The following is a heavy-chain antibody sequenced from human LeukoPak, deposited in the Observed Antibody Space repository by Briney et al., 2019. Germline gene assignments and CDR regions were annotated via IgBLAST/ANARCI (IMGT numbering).Heavy chain of an antibody. D-gene: IGHD6-13*01. Sequence: PGGSLRLFCATSGFTFYSHGMHWVRQAPGKGLEWVTFIRYDGSDKYYVDSVKGRFTVSRDNSKNTLYLQLTSLTTEDTALYYCVKDHFNSSSWSPFDHWGQGTLVTVSS. CDR3: VKDHFNSSSWSPFDH. CDR2: IRYDGSDK. CDR1: GFTFYSHG. J-gene: IGHJ4*02. V-gene: IGHV3-30*02.